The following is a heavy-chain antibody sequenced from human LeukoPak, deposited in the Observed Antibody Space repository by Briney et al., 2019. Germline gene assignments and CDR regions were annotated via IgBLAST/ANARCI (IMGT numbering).Heavy chain of an antibody. CDR2: INPSGGST. V-gene: IGHV1-46*01. Sequence: GASVKVSCKASGYTFTSYYIHWVRQAPGQGLEWMGIINPSGGSTNYAQKFQGRVTMTRDTSTNTVYMELSSLRSDDTAVYYCARDSGRTTVTWNFDYWGQGTLVTVSS. D-gene: IGHD4-17*01. CDR1: GYTFTSYY. J-gene: IGHJ4*02. CDR3: ARDSGRTTVTWNFDY.